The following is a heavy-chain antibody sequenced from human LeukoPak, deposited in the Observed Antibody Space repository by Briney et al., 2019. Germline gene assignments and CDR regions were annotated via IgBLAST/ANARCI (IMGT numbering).Heavy chain of an antibody. CDR2: IYYSGST. CDR3: ARSPGQLLYMGAFDI. V-gene: IGHV4-31*03. Sequence: PSETQSLTCTVSGGSISSGGYYWSWIRQHPGKGLEWIGYIYYSGSTYYNPSLKSRVTISVDTSKNQFSLKLSSVTAADTAVYYCARSPGQLLYMGAFDIWGQGTMVTVSS. J-gene: IGHJ3*02. CDR1: GGSISSGGYY. D-gene: IGHD2-2*02.